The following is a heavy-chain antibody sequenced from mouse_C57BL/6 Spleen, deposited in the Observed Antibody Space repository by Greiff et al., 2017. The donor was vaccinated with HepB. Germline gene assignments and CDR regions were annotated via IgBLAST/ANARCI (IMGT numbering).Heavy chain of an antibody. D-gene: IGHD2-4*01. V-gene: IGHV5-16*01. CDR3: ARGGDYLYYFDY. J-gene: IGHJ2*01. CDR2: INYDGSST. CDR1: GFTFSDYY. Sequence: EVMLVESEGGLVQPGSSMKLSCTASGFTFSDYYMAWVRQVPEKGLEWVANINYDGSSTYYLDSLKSRFIISRDNAKNILYLQMSSLKSEDTATYYCARGGDYLYYFDYWGQGTTLTVSS.